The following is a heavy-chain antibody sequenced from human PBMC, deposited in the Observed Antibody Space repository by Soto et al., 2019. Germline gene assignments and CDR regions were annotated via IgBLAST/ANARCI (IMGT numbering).Heavy chain of an antibody. Sequence: KTSETLSLTCTVSGGSISSGGYYWSWIRQHPGKGLEWIGYIYYSGSTYYNPSLKSRVTISVDTFKNQFSLKLSSVTAADTAVYYCARSSRHYDFWSGPPGYWGQGTLVTVSS. CDR2: IYYSGST. CDR3: ARSSRHYDFWSGPPGY. V-gene: IGHV4-31*03. D-gene: IGHD3-3*01. CDR1: GGSISSGGYY. J-gene: IGHJ4*02.